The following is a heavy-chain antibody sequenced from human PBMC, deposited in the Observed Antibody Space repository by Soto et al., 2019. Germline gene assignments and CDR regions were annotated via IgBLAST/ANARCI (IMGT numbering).Heavy chain of an antibody. CDR3: ARRGSGIWGFDF. CDR2: IYPADSDT. D-gene: IGHD6-19*01. CDR1: GYSFSSYW. V-gene: IGHV5-51*01. Sequence: ELQLVQSGAEMKKPGESLKISCKGSGYSFSSYWIGWVRQMPGKGLEWMGVIYPADSDTKYSPSFQGQVTISADSSICSAYTQWNSLEAADTALYYCARRGSGIWGFDFWGQGTLVTVSS. J-gene: IGHJ4*02.